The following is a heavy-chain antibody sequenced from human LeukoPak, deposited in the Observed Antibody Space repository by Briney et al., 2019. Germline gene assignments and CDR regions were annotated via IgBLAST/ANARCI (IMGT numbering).Heavy chain of an antibody. CDR2: INHSGST. J-gene: IGHJ4*02. CDR3: ARVPRAATVVTVGIDY. CDR1: GFTFSSYA. V-gene: IGHV4-34*01. D-gene: IGHD4-23*01. Sequence: GSLRLSCAASGFTFSSYAMSWIRQPPGKGLEWIGEINHSGSTNYNPSLKSRVTISVDTSKNQFSLKLSSVTAADTAVYYCARVPRAATVVTVGIDYWGQGTLVTVSS.